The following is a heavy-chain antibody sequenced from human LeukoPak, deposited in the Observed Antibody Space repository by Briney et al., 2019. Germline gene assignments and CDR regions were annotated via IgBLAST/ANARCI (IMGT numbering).Heavy chain of an antibody. CDR1: GFTFSRFS. J-gene: IGHJ4*02. Sequence: PGGSLRLSCAASGFTFSRFSMNWVRQAPGKGLEWVSDVSRSSTTIYYADSVKGRFTISRDNAKNSMYLQMNSLRAEDTAVYYCARAGYSSSWYSNWGQGTLVTVSS. D-gene: IGHD6-13*01. CDR2: VSRSSTTI. V-gene: IGHV3-48*01. CDR3: ARAGYSSSWYSN.